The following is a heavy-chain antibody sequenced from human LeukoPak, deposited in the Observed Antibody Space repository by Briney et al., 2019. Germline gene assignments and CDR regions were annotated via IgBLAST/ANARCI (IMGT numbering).Heavy chain of an antibody. CDR2: ISPTGSTT. V-gene: IGHV3-74*01. CDR3: ARGPNSNWSGLDF. Sequence: GGSLRLSCTASGFSFSGHWMHWARQLVAKGLAWVSRISPTGSTTSYADSVKGRFTVSRDNAKNTLYLQVNNLRAEDTAVYYCARGPNSNWSGLDFWGQGTLLTVSS. J-gene: IGHJ4*02. CDR1: GFSFSGHW. D-gene: IGHD6-6*01.